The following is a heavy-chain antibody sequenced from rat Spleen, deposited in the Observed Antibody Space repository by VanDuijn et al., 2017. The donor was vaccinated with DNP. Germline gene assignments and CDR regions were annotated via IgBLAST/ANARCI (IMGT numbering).Heavy chain of an antibody. V-gene: IGHV2-27*01. CDR2: VQSGGST. CDR3: ARDLYYGPDY. CDR1: GFSLTSYH. Sequence: QVQLKESGPGLVQPSQTLSLTCTVSGFSLTSYHVHWVRQPPGKGLEWMGRVQSGGSTDYNSGLKSRLSISRDTSKSQVFLKMNSLQTEDTATYYCARDLYYGPDYWGQGVMVTVSS. J-gene: IGHJ2*01. D-gene: IGHD1-6*01.